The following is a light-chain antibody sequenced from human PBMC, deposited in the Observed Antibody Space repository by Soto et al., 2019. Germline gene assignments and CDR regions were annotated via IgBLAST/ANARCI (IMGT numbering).Light chain of an antibody. V-gene: IGKV3-15*01. CDR3: QQYNTWPPKYT. J-gene: IGKJ2*01. CDR2: RAS. Sequence: EIVMTQSPATLSVSPGGRATLSCRANQSVSSYLAWYQQRPGQPPRLLIYRASTRASGMPARFSGSGSGTEFSLTISSLQSEDFAVYYCQQYNTWPPKYTFGQGTKLEI. CDR1: QSVSSY.